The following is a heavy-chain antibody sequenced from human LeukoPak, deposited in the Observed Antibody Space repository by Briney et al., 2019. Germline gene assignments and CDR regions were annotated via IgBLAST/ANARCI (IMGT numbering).Heavy chain of an antibody. D-gene: IGHD2-15*01. J-gene: IGHJ4*02. CDR3: AKDITTVAYCRSDNCYPDY. Sequence: QPGGSLRLSCAASAFTFSSYAMSWVRQAPGKGLEWVSAISGSGGSTYYADSVKGRFTISRDNSKNTLYLQMNSLRAEDTAVYYCAKDITTVAYCRSDNCYPDYWGQGTLVTVFS. CDR1: AFTFSSYA. V-gene: IGHV3-23*01. CDR2: ISGSGGST.